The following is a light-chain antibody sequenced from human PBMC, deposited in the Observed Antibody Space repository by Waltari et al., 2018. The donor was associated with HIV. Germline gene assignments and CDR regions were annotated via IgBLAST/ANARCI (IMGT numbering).Light chain of an antibody. V-gene: IGLV2-14*01. CDR1: GSDLALYNY. Sequence: QSALTQPASVSGSPGQSITISCIGSGSDLALYNYISWYQHPPDGAPRLVVFNTNSRPSGSPFRFAGSKSGNTASLTISGLQAEDEGIYYCSSYASGGSLLFGGGTKVTVL. CDR2: NTN. CDR3: SSYASGGSLL. J-gene: IGLJ3*02.